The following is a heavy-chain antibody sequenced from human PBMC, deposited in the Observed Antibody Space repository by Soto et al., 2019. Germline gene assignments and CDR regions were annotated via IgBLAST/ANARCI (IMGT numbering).Heavy chain of an antibody. CDR3: AMDLYGGSSRFDY. V-gene: IGHV3-30*03. Sequence: QVPLVESGGGVVQPGRSLRLSCVASGFTFSNNGIHWVRQAPGKGLEWVAVISSDGSKKYYADSVKGRFTISRDNSKTTLYLQMNSLRAEETAVYYCAMDLYGGSSRFDYWGQGTLVTVSS. J-gene: IGHJ4*02. CDR1: GFTFSNNG. CDR2: ISSDGSKK. D-gene: IGHD2-15*01.